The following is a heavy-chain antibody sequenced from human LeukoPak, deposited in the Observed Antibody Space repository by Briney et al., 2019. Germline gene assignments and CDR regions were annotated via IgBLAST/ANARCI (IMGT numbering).Heavy chain of an antibody. CDR1: GFTFDDYA. V-gene: IGHV3-9*01. J-gene: IGHJ4*02. CDR2: ISWNSGSI. Sequence: GGSLRLSCAASGFTFDDYALHWVRQAPGKGLEWVSGISWNSGSIGYADSVKGRFTISRDNAKNSLYLQMNSLRAEDTALYYCAKGRDGDYPPFDYWGQGTLVTVSS. CDR3: AKGRDGDYPPFDY. D-gene: IGHD4-17*01.